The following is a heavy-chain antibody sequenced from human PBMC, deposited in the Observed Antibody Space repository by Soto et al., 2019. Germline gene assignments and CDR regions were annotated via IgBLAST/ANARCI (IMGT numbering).Heavy chain of an antibody. CDR1: GFTFSSYA. D-gene: IGHD3-9*01. CDR2: ISGSGGST. J-gene: IGHJ5*02. Sequence: EVQLLESGGGLVQPGGSLRLSCAASGFTFSSYAMSWVRQAPGKGLEWVSAISGSGGSTYYADSVKGRFTISRDNSTKTLYLQMNSLRAEDTAVYYCAKDGNPIPYLTGYYRLGWFDPWGQGTLVTVSS. V-gene: IGHV3-23*01. CDR3: AKDGNPIPYLTGYYRLGWFDP.